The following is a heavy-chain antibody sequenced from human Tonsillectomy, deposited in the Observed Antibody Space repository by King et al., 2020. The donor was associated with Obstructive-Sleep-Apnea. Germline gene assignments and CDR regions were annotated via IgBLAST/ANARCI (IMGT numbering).Heavy chain of an antibody. CDR1: GFTFISYA. CDR3: VEMEQQLGDY. CDR2: ISSNGGST. V-gene: IGHV3-64D*06. D-gene: IGHD6-13*01. J-gene: IGHJ4*02. Sequence: VQLVESGGGLVQPGGSLSLSCSASGFTFISYAMHWVRQAPGKGLEYVSAISSNGGSTYYADSVKGRFTISRANSKNTLYLQMSSLRAEDTAVYYCVEMEQQLGDYWGQGTLVTVSS.